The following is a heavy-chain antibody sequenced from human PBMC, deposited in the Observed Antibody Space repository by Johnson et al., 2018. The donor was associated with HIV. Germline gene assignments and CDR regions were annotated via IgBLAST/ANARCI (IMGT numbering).Heavy chain of an antibody. V-gene: IGHV3-30*19. CDR1: GFTFTSYG. J-gene: IGHJ3*02. D-gene: IGHD2-2*02. CDR3: ARGEGRIPHACEI. Sequence: QVPLAESAAGVLQPAPSLPLSFSASGFTFTSYGMHWLRQAPGKGLEWLAVLWYDGRNKSYADSVKGRFTISRDNSKNTLYLQMGSLRAEDMAVYYCARGEGRIPHACEIWGQGTMVTVSS. CDR2: LWYDGRNK.